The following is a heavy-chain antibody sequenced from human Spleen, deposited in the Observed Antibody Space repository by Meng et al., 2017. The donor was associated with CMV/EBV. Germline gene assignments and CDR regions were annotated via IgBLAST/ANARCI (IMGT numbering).Heavy chain of an antibody. CDR2: IYYSGST. Sequence: SETLSLTCTVSGGSVSSGSYYWSWIRQPPGKGLEWIGYIYYSGSTNYNPSLKSRVTISVDTSKNQFSLKLSSVTAADTAVYYCARGSMQLELAFDYWGQGTLVTVSS. D-gene: IGHD1-1*01. J-gene: IGHJ4*02. V-gene: IGHV4-61*01. CDR1: GGSVSSGSYY. CDR3: ARGSMQLELAFDY.